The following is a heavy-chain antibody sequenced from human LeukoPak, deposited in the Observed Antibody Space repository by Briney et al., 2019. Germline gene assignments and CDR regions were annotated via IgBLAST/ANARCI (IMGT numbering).Heavy chain of an antibody. V-gene: IGHV4-38-2*02. CDR3: ARDQVYTPWNYQLLFSGWFDP. CDR2: IYHSGST. CDR1: GYSISSGYY. Sequence: PSETLSLTCTVSGYSISSGYYWGWIRQPPGKGLEWIGSIYHSGSTYYNPSLKSRVTISVDTSKNQFSLKLSSVTAADTAVYYCARDQVYTPWNYQLLFSGWFDPWGQGTLVTVSS. J-gene: IGHJ5*02. D-gene: IGHD2-2*01.